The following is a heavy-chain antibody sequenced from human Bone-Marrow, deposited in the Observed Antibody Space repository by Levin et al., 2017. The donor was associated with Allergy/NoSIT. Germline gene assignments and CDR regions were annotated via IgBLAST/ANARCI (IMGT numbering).Heavy chain of an antibody. J-gene: IGHJ4*02. CDR2: IYYSGIT. CDR1: GDSISNYY. V-gene: IGHV4-59*01. CDR3: ARAYYYDSSGYYSPGMSSFDY. Sequence: SETLSLTCTVSGDSISNYYWNWIRQPPGKGLEWIGYIYYSGITDYNPSLKSRVTISLDTSKNQFSLKLSSVTAADTAVYYCARAYYYDSSGYYSPGMSSFDYWGQGTLVTVSS. D-gene: IGHD3-22*01.